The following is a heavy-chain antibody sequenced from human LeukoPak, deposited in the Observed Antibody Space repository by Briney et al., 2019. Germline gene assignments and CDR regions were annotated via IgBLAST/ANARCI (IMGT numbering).Heavy chain of an antibody. CDR3: AKDPSNVDTSGYYYFDY. CDR1: GFTFSSYA. D-gene: IGHD3-22*01. CDR2: ISQDGGTK. V-gene: IGHV3-30-3*01. J-gene: IGHJ4*02. Sequence: GGSLRLSCAASGFTFSSYAMHWVRQAPGKGLGWVAVISQDGGTKHYADYVKGRFTISRDNSKNTLYLQMNNLRIEDTAVYYCAKDPSNVDTSGYYYFDYWGQGTLVTVSS.